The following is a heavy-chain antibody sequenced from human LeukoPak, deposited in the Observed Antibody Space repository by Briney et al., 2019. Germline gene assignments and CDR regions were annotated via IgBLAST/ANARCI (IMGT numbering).Heavy chain of an antibody. CDR2: ITGSGSGI. J-gene: IGHJ4*02. Sequence: GGSLRLSCAASEFTFSSYSMNWVAQAPGKGLQWVSYITGSGSGIHYADSVKGRFTISRDNSKNTLNLQMVSLRAEDTAVYYCAKHSLKTEYSGGRIWDCWGQGTLVTVSS. D-gene: IGHD6-19*01. CDR1: EFTFSSYS. CDR3: AKHSLKTEYSGGRIWDC. V-gene: IGHV3-48*01.